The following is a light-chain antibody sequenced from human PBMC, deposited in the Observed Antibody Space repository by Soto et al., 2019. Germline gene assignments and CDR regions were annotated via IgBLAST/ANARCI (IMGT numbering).Light chain of an antibody. CDR2: WAS. Sequence: DIVMTQSPDSLAVSLGERATINCKSSQNVLYSSNNKNYLAWYQQRPGQPPKLLIYWASTRESGVPDRVSGSGSGTDFTLTISSLQAEDVAVYYCQQYYSIPPTFGRGTKVDIK. CDR3: QQYYSIPPT. V-gene: IGKV4-1*01. J-gene: IGKJ1*01. CDR1: QNVLYSSNNKNY.